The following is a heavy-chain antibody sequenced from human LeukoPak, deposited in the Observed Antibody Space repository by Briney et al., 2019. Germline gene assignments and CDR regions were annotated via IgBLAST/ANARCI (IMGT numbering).Heavy chain of an antibody. CDR1: GFTFSSYA. V-gene: IGHV3-23*01. CDR2: IGGRGTIT. Sequence: GESLRLSCAASGFTFSSYAMSWVRQAPGKGLEWVSAIGGRGTITYYADSVKGRFTISKDNSKNTLYLQMNSLRAEDTAVYYCARDKPRITIFGVVPGYMDVWGKGTTVTVSS. CDR3: ARDKPRITIFGVVPGYMDV. J-gene: IGHJ6*03. D-gene: IGHD3-3*01.